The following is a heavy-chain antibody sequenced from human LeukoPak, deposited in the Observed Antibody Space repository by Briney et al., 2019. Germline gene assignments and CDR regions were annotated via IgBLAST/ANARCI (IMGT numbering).Heavy chain of an antibody. D-gene: IGHD3-22*01. CDR2: IYYSGST. CDR1: GFTVSSNY. J-gene: IGHJ4*02. V-gene: IGHV4-39*01. Sequence: PGGSLRLSCAASGFTVSSNYMSWVRQPPGKGLEWIGSIYYSGSTYYNPSLKSRVTISVDTSKNQFSLKLSSVTAADTAVYYCARAGYYDSSGYYYWYIDYWGQGTLVTVSS. CDR3: ARAGYYDSSGYYYWYIDY.